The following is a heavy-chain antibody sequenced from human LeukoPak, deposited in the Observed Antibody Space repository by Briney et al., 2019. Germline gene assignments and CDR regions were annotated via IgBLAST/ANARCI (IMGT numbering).Heavy chain of an antibody. CDR2: IKPNSGAT. Sequence: GASVKVSCKASGYIFTGYYIHWVRQAPGQGLEWMGWIKPNSGATKYAQRFQGRVTMTRDTSITTAYMELSRLISDDTAVYYCAKGGEDDYGDYWGQGTLVTVSS. V-gene: IGHV1-2*02. CDR1: GYIFTGYY. J-gene: IGHJ4*02. CDR3: AKGGEDDYGDY.